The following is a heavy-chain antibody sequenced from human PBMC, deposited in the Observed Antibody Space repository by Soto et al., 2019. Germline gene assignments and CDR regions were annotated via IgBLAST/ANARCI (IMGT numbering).Heavy chain of an antibody. CDR1: GGSIISGY. V-gene: IGHV4-59*01. D-gene: IGHD2-15*01. J-gene: IGHJ4*02. CDR3: AGLRGYAGSPIDY. Sequence: SETLSLTCTVSGGSIISGYWSWIRQPPGKGLEWIGYISYSGSTNYNPSLKSRVTMSVDTPKNQFSLRLSSVTTVDTAVYYCAGLRGYAGSPIDYWGQGTLVTVSS. CDR2: ISYSGST.